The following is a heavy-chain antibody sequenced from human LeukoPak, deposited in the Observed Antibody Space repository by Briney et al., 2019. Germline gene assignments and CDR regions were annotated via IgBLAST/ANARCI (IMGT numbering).Heavy chain of an antibody. CDR1: GYTFTIYH. CDR2: ITPSNGFT. Sequence: ASVKVSCTASGYTFTIYHIHWVRQAPGQGLEWMGIITPSNGFTTHAQKFQGRLTMTRDTSTSTVYMELNSLTSEDTAVYYCARAGDSNWANYYYGLDVWGKGTTVTVSS. CDR3: ARAGDSNWANYYYGLDV. J-gene: IGHJ6*04. V-gene: IGHV1-46*01. D-gene: IGHD6-13*01.